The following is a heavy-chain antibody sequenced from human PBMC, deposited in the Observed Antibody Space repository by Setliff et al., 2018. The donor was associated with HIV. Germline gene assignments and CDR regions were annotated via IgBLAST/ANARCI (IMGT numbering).Heavy chain of an antibody. CDR3: ATANRMVVVGVSTPGWTL. V-gene: IGHV3-23*01. J-gene: IGHJ4*02. Sequence: GGSLRLSCAASGFTFSSYAMTWVRQAPGKGLEWVSGISGPGGNTYYADSVKGRFTISRDNAANSVYLQMNSLKAEDTAVYYCATANRMVVVGVSTPGWTLWGQGALVTVSS. CDR2: ISGPGGNT. D-gene: IGHD2-21*01. CDR1: GFTFSSYA.